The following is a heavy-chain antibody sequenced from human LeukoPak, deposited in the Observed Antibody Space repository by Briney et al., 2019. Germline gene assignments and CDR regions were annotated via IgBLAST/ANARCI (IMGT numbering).Heavy chain of an antibody. CDR2: IIPILGIA. Sequence: SVKVSCKASGGTFSSYAISWVRQAPGQGLEWMGRIIPILGIANYAQKFQGRVTITADKSTSTAYTELSSLRSEDTAVYYCARSVYCGGDCYDYWGQGTLVTVSS. CDR3: ARSVYCGGDCYDY. J-gene: IGHJ4*02. CDR1: GGTFSSYA. D-gene: IGHD2-21*01. V-gene: IGHV1-69*04.